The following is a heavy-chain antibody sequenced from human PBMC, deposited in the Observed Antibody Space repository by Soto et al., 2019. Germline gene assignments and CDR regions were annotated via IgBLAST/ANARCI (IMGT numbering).Heavy chain of an antibody. Sequence: SETLSLTCTVSGGSISSSSYYWGWIRQPPGKGLEWIGSIYYSGSTYYNPSLKSRVTISVDTSKNQFSLKLSSVTAADTAVYYCARNPYYNYGYDDWGQGTLVTVSS. J-gene: IGHJ4*02. CDR1: GGSISSSSYY. V-gene: IGHV4-39*07. D-gene: IGHD5-18*01. CDR2: IYYSGST. CDR3: ARNPYYNYGYDD.